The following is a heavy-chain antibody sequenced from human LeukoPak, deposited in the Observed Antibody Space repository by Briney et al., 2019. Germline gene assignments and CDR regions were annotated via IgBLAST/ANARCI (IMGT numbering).Heavy chain of an antibody. V-gene: IGHV3-23*01. CDR3: AKANDYSIPNYFDY. D-gene: IGHD4-11*01. CDR2: IRDSGSST. Sequence: PGGALRLSCAASGFTFSSYAMSWVRQAPGKGLEWVSAIRDSGSSTHYADSVKGRFTTSRDNSKNTLFLQMNSLRAEDTALYYCAKANDYSIPNYFDYWGQGTLVTVSS. CDR1: GFTFSSYA. J-gene: IGHJ4*02.